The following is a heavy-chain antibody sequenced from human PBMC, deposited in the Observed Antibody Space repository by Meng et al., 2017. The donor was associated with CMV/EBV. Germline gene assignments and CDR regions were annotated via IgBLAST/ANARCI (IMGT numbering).Heavy chain of an antibody. Sequence: AGSLTLSCTVSGRSISSSSYYWGWIRHPPGKGLEWIGSIYYSGSTYYNPSLRSRVTISVDTSKNQFSLKLSSVTAADTAVYYCARQPPSSSLPRHDYYYYYGMDVWGQGTTVTVSS. J-gene: IGHJ6*02. D-gene: IGHD6-6*01. CDR2: IYYSGST. CDR3: ARQPPSSSLPRHDYYYYYGMDV. V-gene: IGHV4-39*07. CDR1: GRSISSSSYY.